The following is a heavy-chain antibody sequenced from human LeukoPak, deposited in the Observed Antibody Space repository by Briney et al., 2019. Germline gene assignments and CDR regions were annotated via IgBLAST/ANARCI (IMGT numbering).Heavy chain of an antibody. J-gene: IGHJ4*02. CDR1: GGSISSYY. D-gene: IGHD3-9*01. Sequence: SETLSLTCTVSGGSISSYYWSWIRQPPGKGLEWIGYIYYSGSTNYNPSLKSRVTISVDTSKNQFSLKLSSVTAADTAVYYCARARLARGNFDYWGQGTLVTVSS. CDR3: ARARLARGNFDY. CDR2: IYYSGST. V-gene: IGHV4-59*08.